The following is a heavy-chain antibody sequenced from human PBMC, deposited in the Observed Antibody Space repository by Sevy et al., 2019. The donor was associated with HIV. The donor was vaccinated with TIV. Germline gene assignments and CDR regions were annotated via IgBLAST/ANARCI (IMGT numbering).Heavy chain of an antibody. Sequence: GGSLRLSCAASGFTFRSYAMTWVRQAPGKGLEWVSSIVVGGIDTTFYAEYVKGRFTISRDNFRNTVSLQMHSLEVDDTAVYYCSSAWVVPPVFYSDYWGQGTQVTVSS. D-gene: IGHD6-6*01. CDR3: SSAWVVPPVFYSDY. J-gene: IGHJ4*02. CDR2: IVVGGIDTT. CDR1: GFTFRSYA. V-gene: IGHV3-23*01.